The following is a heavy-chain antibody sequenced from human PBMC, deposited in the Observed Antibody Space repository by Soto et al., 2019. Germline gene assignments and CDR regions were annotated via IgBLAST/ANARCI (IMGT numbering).Heavy chain of an antibody. CDR3: AKDRTPDGDYVGGY. CDR2: ISGSGGST. J-gene: IGHJ4*02. CDR1: GFTFSSYA. D-gene: IGHD4-17*01. Sequence: EVQLLESGGGLVQPGGSLRLSCAASGFTFSSYAMSWVRQAPGKGLEWVSAISGSGGSTYYADSVKGRFTISRDNSKNPLYLQMNSMRAEDTAVYYCAKDRTPDGDYVGGYWGQGTLVTVSS. V-gene: IGHV3-23*01.